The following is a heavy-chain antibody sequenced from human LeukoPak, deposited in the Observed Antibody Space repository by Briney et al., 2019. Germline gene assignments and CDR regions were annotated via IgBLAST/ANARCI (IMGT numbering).Heavy chain of an antibody. Sequence: PGGSLRLSCAVSVFTFSRHIMNVIRQAPGKGLEWVSSINSLRSYEYYADSVKGRFTISRDNAKNSLYLQMNPLRTEDTTVYHWARGRCGLYYYYYMDVWGKGTTVTVSS. CDR1: VFTFSRHI. CDR3: ARGRCGLYYYYYMDV. J-gene: IGHJ6*03. CDR2: INSLRSYE. D-gene: IGHD5-24*01. V-gene: IGHV3-21*04.